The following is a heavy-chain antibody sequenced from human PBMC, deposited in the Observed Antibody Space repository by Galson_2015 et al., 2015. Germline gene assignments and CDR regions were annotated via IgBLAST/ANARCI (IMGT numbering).Heavy chain of an antibody. CDR1: GYTFTDYY. D-gene: IGHD5/OR15-5a*01. J-gene: IGHJ4*02. CDR3: ARDVGIAVGSTELGN. CDR2: INPISGSA. V-gene: IGHV1-46*01. Sequence: SVKVSCKASGYTFTDYYLNWVRQAPGQGLEWMGIINPISGSAYYAQNFQDRVTMTRDKSTSTVYMELGSLMSEDTAVYYCARDVGIAVGSTELGNWGPGTLFTVSS.